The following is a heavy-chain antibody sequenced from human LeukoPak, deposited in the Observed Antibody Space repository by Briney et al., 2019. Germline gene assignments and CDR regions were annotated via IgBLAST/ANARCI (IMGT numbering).Heavy chain of an antibody. CDR1: GGSISSYY. Sequence: SEALSLTCTVSGGSISSYYWSWIRQPPGKGLEWIGYIYYSGSTNYNPSLKSRVTISVDTSKNQFSLKLSSVTAADTAVYYCARGLAAAVTGRFDYWGQGTLVTVSS. J-gene: IGHJ4*02. CDR2: IYYSGST. D-gene: IGHD6-13*01. V-gene: IGHV4-59*12. CDR3: ARGLAAAVTGRFDY.